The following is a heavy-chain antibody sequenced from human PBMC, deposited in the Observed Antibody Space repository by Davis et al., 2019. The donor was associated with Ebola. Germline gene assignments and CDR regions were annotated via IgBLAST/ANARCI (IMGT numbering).Heavy chain of an antibody. CDR1: GGSISSGGYS. J-gene: IGHJ6*02. V-gene: IGHV4-30-2*01. Sequence: PSETLSLTCTVSGGSISSGGYSWSWIRQPPGKGLEWIGYIYHSGSTYYNPSLKSRVTISVDTSKNQFSLKLNSVTAADTAVYYCARGSSGYDWMHYYYGMDVWGQGTTVTVSS. D-gene: IGHD3-22*01. CDR3: ARGSSGYDWMHYYYGMDV. CDR2: IYHSGST.